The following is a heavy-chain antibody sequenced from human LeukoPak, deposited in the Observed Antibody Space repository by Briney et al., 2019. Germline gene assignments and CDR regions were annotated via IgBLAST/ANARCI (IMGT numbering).Heavy chain of an antibody. J-gene: IGHJ4*02. CDR2: INPNSGGT. D-gene: IGHD3-3*01. CDR3: ASRSPFWSGYYSPTFDY. Sequence: GASVKVSCKASGYTFTGYYMHWVRQAPGQGLEWMGWINPNSGGTNYAQKFQGGVTMTRDTSISTAYMELSRLRSDDTAVYYCASRSPFWSGYYSPTFDYWGQGTLVTVSS. V-gene: IGHV1-2*02. CDR1: GYTFTGYY.